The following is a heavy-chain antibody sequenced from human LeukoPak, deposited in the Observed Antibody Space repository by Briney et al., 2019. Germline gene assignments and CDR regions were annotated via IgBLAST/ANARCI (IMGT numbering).Heavy chain of an antibody. V-gene: IGHV1-2*02. D-gene: IGHD6-13*01. J-gene: IGHJ4*02. CDR1: GYTFTGYY. Sequence: ASVKVSCKASGYTFTGYYMHWVRQAPGQGLEWMGWINPNSGGTNYAQKFQGRVTMTRDTSISTACMELSRLRSDDTAVYYCARENRIAAAGNIDYWGQGTLVTVSS. CDR3: ARENRIAAAGNIDY. CDR2: INPNSGGT.